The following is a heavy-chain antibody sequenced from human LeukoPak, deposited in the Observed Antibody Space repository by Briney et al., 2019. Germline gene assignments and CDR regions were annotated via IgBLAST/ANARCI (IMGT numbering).Heavy chain of an antibody. CDR2: IKQDASEE. Sequence: TGGSLRLSCAASGFTFAGYWISWVGQAPGKGLEWVANIKQDASEEYYVDSVKGRFTISRDNAKNSLYLQMNSLRAEDTAVYYCVRDRGRASVDYWGQGTLVTVSS. CDR3: VRDRGRASVDY. V-gene: IGHV3-7*01. J-gene: IGHJ4*02. D-gene: IGHD1-26*01. CDR1: GFTFAGYW.